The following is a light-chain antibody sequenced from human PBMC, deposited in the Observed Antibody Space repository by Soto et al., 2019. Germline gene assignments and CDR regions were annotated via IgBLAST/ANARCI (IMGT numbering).Light chain of an antibody. CDR3: QQSFRAPLN. J-gene: IGKJ3*01. CDR1: QNISNF. CDR2: GAS. Sequence: DIQMTQSPLSLSASLGERVTITCRASQNISNFLNWYQQKPGKAPRLLVFGASNLQSGVPSRFRGSHSGTDFSLSISSLQREDLATYICQQSFRAPLNFXPGTKVDIK. V-gene: IGKV1-39*01.